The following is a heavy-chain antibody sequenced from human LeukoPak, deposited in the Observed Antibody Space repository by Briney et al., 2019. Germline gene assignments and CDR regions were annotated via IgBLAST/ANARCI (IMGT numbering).Heavy chain of an antibody. D-gene: IGHD5-12*01. CDR1: DGSINSRGYY. J-gene: IGHJ6*03. CDR2: ISIYYSGST. V-gene: IGHV4-39*07. Sequence: SETLSLTCTVSDGSINSRGYYWAWIRQPPGKGLEWIGSISIYYSGSTYYNPSLKSRVTISVDTSKSQVSLKLRSVTAADTAVYYCARTTEGYAGGPGYSYYYYMDVWGKGTTVTISS. CDR3: ARTTEGYAGGPGYSYYYYMDV.